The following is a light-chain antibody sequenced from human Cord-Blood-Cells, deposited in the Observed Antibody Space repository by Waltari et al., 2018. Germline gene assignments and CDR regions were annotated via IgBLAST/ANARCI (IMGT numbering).Light chain of an antibody. Sequence: DTQMNQSPHSVSASVGDRVTSTCRVGQGIISWLAWYLQKPGKAPKLLIYAASSLQSGVPSRFSGSGSGTDFTLTISSLQPEDFATYYCQQANSFPPTFGQGTRLEIK. J-gene: IGKJ5*01. CDR2: AAS. V-gene: IGKV1-12*01. CDR1: QGIISW. CDR3: QQANSFPPT.